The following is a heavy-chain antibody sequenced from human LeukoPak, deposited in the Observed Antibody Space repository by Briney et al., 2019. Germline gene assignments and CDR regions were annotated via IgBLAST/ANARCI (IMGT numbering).Heavy chain of an antibody. V-gene: IGHV5-51*01. CDR2: IYPGDSDT. D-gene: IGHD3-3*01. Sequence: GESLKISCKGSGHSFTSYWIGWVRQMPGKGLEWMGIIYPGDSDTRYSPSFQGQVTISADKSISTAYLQWSSLKASDTAMYYCARGTTYYDFWSGYYNQYYFDYWGQGTLVTVSS. CDR1: GHSFTSYW. J-gene: IGHJ4*02. CDR3: ARGTTYYDFWSGYYNQYYFDY.